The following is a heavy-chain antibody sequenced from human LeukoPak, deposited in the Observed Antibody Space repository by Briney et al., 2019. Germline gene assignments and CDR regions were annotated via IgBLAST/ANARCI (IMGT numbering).Heavy chain of an antibody. CDR1: GFTVSNYY. D-gene: IGHD4-17*01. J-gene: IGHJ4*02. Sequence: GSLRLSCAVSGFTVSNYYMSWVRQPPGKGLEWIGEFYHSGSTNYNPSLKSRVTISVDKSKNQFSLKLSSVTAADTAVYYCARSRDGECDYWGQGTLVTVSS. CDR3: ARSRDGECDY. CDR2: FYHSGST. V-gene: IGHV4-4*02.